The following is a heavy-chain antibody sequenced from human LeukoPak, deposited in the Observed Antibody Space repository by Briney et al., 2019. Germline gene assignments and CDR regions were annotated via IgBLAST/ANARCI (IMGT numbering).Heavy chain of an antibody. V-gene: IGHV1-18*01. CDR2: LSPYNGDT. CDR1: GYSFSIHG. CDR3: ARGGSGWSADF. D-gene: IGHD6-19*01. J-gene: IGHJ4*02. Sequence: ASVKPSCHPSGYSFSIHGITWVRQAPGHGLECMGWLSPYNGDTNYGQKLQDRVNMTTDTSTSTVYMELTSLRSDDSAVYYCARGGSGWSADFWGQGTLVTVSS.